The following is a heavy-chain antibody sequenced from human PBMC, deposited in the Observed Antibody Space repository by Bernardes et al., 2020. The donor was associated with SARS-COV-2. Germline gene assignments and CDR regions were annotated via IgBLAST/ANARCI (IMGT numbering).Heavy chain of an antibody. J-gene: IGHJ6*02. CDR2: MESDASST. CDR1: GFTFNNYL. Sequence: VGSLRLSCAASGFTFNNYLMNWVRQAPGKGLVWVSRMESDASSTAYAESVKGRFTISRDSDKNTLYLQMSSLRVEDTAVYYCVRQNGMDVWGQGTMVTVSS. V-gene: IGHV3-74*03. CDR3: VRQNGMDV.